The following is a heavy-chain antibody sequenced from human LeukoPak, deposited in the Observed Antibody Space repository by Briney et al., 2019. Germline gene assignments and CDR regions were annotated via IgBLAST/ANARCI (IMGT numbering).Heavy chain of an antibody. Sequence: GGSLRLSCAASGFTFSSYAMSWVRQAPGKGLEWVSYISSSSSTIYYADSVKGRFTISRDNAKNSLYLQMNSLRAEDTAVYYCARDPMDSSSWYPFDYWGQGTLVTVSS. J-gene: IGHJ4*02. V-gene: IGHV3-48*01. D-gene: IGHD6-13*01. CDR1: GFTFSSYA. CDR3: ARDPMDSSSWYPFDY. CDR2: ISSSSSTI.